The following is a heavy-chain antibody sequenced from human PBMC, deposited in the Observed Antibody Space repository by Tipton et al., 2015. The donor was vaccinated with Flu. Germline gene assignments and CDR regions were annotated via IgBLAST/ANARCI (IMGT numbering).Heavy chain of an antibody. V-gene: IGHV6-1*01. CDR3: ARGGGYAGGCYYGMDV. CDR1: GDSVSSNSAA. CDR2: TYYRSKWYN. J-gene: IGHJ6*02. Sequence: LVKPTQTLSLTCAISGDSVSSNSAAWNWIRQSPSRGLEWLGRTYYRSKWYNDYAVSVKSRITINPDTSKNQFSLQLNSVTPEDTGLYFCARGGGYAGGCYYGMDVWGQGTPVPVSS. D-gene: IGHD5-12*01.